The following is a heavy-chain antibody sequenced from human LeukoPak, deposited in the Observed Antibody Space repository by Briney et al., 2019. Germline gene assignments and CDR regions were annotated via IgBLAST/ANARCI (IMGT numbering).Heavy chain of an antibody. Sequence: ASVKVSCKASGYTFINYDINWVRQAPEQGLEWMGWMNPNSANTGYAQKFQGRVTITRNTSIGTAFMELSSLRSEDTAVYYCARGNRGVILTAMRGNWFDAWGQGTLVTVSS. D-gene: IGHD2-21*02. CDR3: ARGNRGVILTAMRGNWFDA. CDR2: MNPNSANT. CDR1: GYTFINYD. V-gene: IGHV1-8*03. J-gene: IGHJ5*02.